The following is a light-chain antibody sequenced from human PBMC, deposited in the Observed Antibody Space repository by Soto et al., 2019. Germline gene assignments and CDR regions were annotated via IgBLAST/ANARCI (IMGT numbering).Light chain of an antibody. V-gene: IGLV2-23*02. CDR2: EVT. CDR1: SSDVGSYNL. J-gene: IGLJ2*01. CDR3: CSYAGRSTVV. Sequence: QSALTQPASVSGSPGQSITISCTGTSSDVGSYNLVSWYQQHPGKAPKLMIYEVTKRPSRISNRFSGSKSGNTASLTISGLQAEDEADYHCCSYAGRSTVVFGGGTKLTVL.